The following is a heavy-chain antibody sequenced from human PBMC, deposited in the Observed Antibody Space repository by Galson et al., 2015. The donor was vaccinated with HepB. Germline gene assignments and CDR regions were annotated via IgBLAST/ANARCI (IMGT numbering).Heavy chain of an antibody. Sequence: SLRLSCAASGFTFSSSAMHWVRQAPGKGPEWVAVISDDGNTKRYTDSVKGRFTISRDNSKNTLYLQMNSLRPEDTAVYYCARGDATYPLDFDYWGQGTLVTVSS. CDR2: ISDDGNTK. V-gene: IGHV3-30-3*01. CDR1: GFTFSSSA. CDR3: ARGDATYPLDFDY. J-gene: IGHJ4*02.